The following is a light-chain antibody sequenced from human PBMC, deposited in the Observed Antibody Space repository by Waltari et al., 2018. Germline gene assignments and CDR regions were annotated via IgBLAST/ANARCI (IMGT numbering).Light chain of an antibody. Sequence: EIVMKQSPATLSVSPGERATLSCRASQSVSSNLAWYQQKPGQAPRLLIYGASTRATGIPARFSGSGSGTEFTLTISSMQSEDFAVYYCQQYNNCPITFGQGTRLEIK. CDR2: GAS. V-gene: IGKV3-15*01. J-gene: IGKJ5*01. CDR3: QQYNNCPIT. CDR1: QSVSSN.